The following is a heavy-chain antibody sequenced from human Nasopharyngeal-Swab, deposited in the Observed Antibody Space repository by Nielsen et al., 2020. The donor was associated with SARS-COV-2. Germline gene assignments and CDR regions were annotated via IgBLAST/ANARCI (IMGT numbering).Heavy chain of an antibody. CDR2: IGTSDDT. Sequence: GESLKISCAASGFNFASFAMTWVRRAPGKGLEWVSTIGTSDDTYYTDSVKGRFAISREHSKNKVYLQMDSLRPDDTALYYCAKTFLIAPRTYDYWGQATLVTVSS. V-gene: IGHV3-23*01. CDR1: GFNFASFA. J-gene: IGHJ4*02. D-gene: IGHD2/OR15-2a*01. CDR3: AKTFLIAPRTYDY.